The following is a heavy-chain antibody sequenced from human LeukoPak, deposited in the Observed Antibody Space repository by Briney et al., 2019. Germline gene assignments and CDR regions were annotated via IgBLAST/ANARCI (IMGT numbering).Heavy chain of an antibody. CDR3: ARVIVVVPAAHSPYYGMDV. Sequence: GCSLRLSCAASGFTFSSYSMNWLRQAPGKELEGVSSISSSSSYIYYADSVKGRFTISRDNAKNSLYLQMNSLRAEDTAVYYCARVIVVVPAAHSPYYGMDVWGQGTTVTVSS. CDR1: GFTFSSYS. D-gene: IGHD2-2*01. J-gene: IGHJ6*02. V-gene: IGHV3-21*01. CDR2: ISSSSSYI.